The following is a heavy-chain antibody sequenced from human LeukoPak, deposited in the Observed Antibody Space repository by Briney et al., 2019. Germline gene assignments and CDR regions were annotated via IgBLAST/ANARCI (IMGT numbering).Heavy chain of an antibody. J-gene: IGHJ6*03. CDR2: IWYDGSKK. CDR3: ARDKGSTGYYYMDV. D-gene: IGHD5/OR15-5a*01. Sequence: GRSLRLSCAASGFTFSSFGMHWVRQAPGKGLECVAVIWYDGSKKYYEDSVKGRFTISRDNSKNTLYLQMNSLRAEDTAVYYCARDKGSTGYYYMDVWGKGTTVTVSS. CDR1: GFTFSSFG. V-gene: IGHV3-33*01.